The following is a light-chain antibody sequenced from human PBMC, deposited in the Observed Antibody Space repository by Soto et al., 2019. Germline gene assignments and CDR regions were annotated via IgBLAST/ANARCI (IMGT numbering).Light chain of an antibody. Sequence: DIQMTQSPSTLSASVGDRVTITCRASQSISGSLAWYKQKPGKAPKLLIYEASNLKSGVPSRFSGSGSGTEFPLTISSLQPDYSASYYCQQYNGYWTFGQGTRVEIK. V-gene: IGKV1-5*03. CDR1: QSISGS. CDR2: EAS. CDR3: QQYNGYWT. J-gene: IGKJ1*01.